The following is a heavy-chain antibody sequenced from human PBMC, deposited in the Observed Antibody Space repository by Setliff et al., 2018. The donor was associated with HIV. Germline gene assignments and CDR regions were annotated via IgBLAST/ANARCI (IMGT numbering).Heavy chain of an antibody. J-gene: IGHJ4*01. D-gene: IGHD3-3*01. CDR2: INHSGST. Sequence: PSETLSLTCAVYGGSFSAYHWSWIRQTPGKGLEWLGEINHSGSTAYNLALESRVSMSIDTSKNQFSLKLTSVTAADTAIYYCARGRDYTGSWFSPFYLDFWGHGNLVTVS. V-gene: IGHV4-34*01. CDR3: ARGRDYTGSWFSPFYLDF. CDR1: GGSFSAYH.